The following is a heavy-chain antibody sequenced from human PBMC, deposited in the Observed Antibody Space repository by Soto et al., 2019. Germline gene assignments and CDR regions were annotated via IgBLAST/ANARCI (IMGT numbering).Heavy chain of an antibody. J-gene: IGHJ4*02. D-gene: IGHD3-9*01. CDR2: MHTGGNEK. V-gene: IGHV3-33*08. Sequence: QVQLVESGGGVVQPGGSLRLSCAASGFTFSYYGFHWVRQAPGKGLEWVAVMHTGGNEKYYVDSVKGRFTVSRDDSRNMVYLEMNGLSAEATGEYFGARGANTTDHYSHFALWGGGALVAVS. CDR1: GFTFSYYG. CDR3: ARGANTTDHYSHFAL.